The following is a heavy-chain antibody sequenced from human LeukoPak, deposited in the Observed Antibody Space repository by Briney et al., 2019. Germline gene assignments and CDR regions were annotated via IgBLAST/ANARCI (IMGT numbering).Heavy chain of an antibody. CDR2: INTNTGNP. V-gene: IGHV7-4-1*02. CDR1: GYTFTSYA. J-gene: IGHJ4*02. D-gene: IGHD3-22*01. CDR3: ARDPSNGYYYDSSGNDY. Sequence: GASVKVSCKASGYTFTSYAMNWVRQAPGQGLEWMGWINTNTGNPTYAQGFTGRFVFSLDTSVSTAYLQISSLKAEDTAVYYCARDPSNGYYYDSSGNDYWGQGTLVTVSS.